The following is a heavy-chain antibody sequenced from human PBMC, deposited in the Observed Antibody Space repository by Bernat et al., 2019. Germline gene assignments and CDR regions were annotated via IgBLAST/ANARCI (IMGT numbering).Heavy chain of an antibody. D-gene: IGHD5-12*01. J-gene: IGHJ4*02. CDR3: TADVPSRGYGELDY. CDR2: VKSQFDGGTK. Sequence: DVQLVESGGGLVKPGGSLRLSCAASGFTFSGAWMTWVRQAPEKGLEWVGRVKSQFDGGTKDYAAPVKGRVTIARDDSKNMVYLQMNSLKTEDTAVYYCTADVPSRGYGELDYWGQGTRVTVSS. CDR1: GFTFSGAW. V-gene: IGHV3-15*01.